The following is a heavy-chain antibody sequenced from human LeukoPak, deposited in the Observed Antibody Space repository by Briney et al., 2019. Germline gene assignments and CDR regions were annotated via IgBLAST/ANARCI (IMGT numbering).Heavy chain of an antibody. D-gene: IGHD4-17*01. J-gene: IGHJ4*02. CDR2: IYYSGST. V-gene: IGHV4-39*01. CDR3: AICYGANEGSFDY. Sequence: SETLSLTCTVSGGSISSSSYYWGWIHQPPGKGLEWIGSIYYSGSTYYNPSLKSRVTISVDTSKNQFSLKLSSVTAADTAVYYCAICYGANEGSFDYWGQGTLVTVSS. CDR1: GGSISSSSYY.